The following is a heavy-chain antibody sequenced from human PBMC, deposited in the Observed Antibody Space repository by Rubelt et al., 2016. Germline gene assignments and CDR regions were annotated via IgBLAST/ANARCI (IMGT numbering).Heavy chain of an antibody. J-gene: IGHJ4*02. CDR3: ARDQAPYDY. V-gene: IGHV1-18*01. CDR2: IGSFSGQT. CDR1: GYNFRSYG. Sequence: GGEVKQPGASVKVSCKASGYNFRSYGITWVRQAPGQGLEWMGWIGSFSGQTHYNQKFQGRGMMTTDTSTNTAYMELRGLGYDDTAMYYCARDQAPYDYWGQGTQVTVSS.